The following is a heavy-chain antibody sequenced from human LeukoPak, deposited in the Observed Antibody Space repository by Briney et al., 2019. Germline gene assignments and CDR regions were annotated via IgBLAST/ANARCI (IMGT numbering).Heavy chain of an antibody. CDR3: ARVTGYRIEDYFDY. V-gene: IGHV4-39*01. CDR1: GGSISNSSSY. D-gene: IGHD6-13*01. CDR2: IYYSGST. J-gene: IGHJ4*02. Sequence: PSETLSLTCTVSGGSISNSSSYWGWIRQPPGKGLEWIGSIYYSGSTYYNPSLKSRVTISVDTSKNQFSLKLSSVTAADTAVYYCARVTGYRIEDYFDYWGQGTLVTVSS.